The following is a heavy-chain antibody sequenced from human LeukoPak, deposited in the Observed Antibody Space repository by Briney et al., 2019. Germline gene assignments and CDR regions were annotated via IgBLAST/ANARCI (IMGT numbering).Heavy chain of an antibody. CDR3: ARVYYGSGSYYFDY. CDR2: VNAGNGNT. D-gene: IGHD3-10*01. Sequence: ASVKVSCKASGYTSTSYAMHWVRQAPGQRLEWMGWVNAGNGNTKYSQKFQGRVTITRDTSASTAYMELSSLRSEDTAVYYCARVYYGSGSYYFDYWGQGTLVTVSS. V-gene: IGHV1-3*01. J-gene: IGHJ4*02. CDR1: GYTSTSYA.